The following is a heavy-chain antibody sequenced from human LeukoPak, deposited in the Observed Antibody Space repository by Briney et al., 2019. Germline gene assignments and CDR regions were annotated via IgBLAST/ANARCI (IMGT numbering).Heavy chain of an antibody. CDR1: GYTFTGYY. D-gene: IGHD6-13*01. J-gene: IGHJ4*02. CDR3: ARGRGVLAAAGQLFDY. Sequence: ASVKVSCKASGYTFTGYYIHWVRQAPGQGLEWMGWINPNSGGTNYAQKFQGRVTMTRDTSISTAYMELSRLRSDDTAVYYCARGRGVLAAAGQLFDYWGQGTLVTVSS. V-gene: IGHV1-2*02. CDR2: INPNSGGT.